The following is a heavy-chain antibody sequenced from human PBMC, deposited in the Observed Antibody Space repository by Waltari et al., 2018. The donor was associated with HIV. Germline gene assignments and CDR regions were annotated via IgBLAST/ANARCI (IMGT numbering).Heavy chain of an antibody. D-gene: IGHD3-10*01. CDR3: IKEASLMVWAPEKSPV. CDR1: GLNFGDSA. Sequence: LESGGDFVQPGGRLSLSCVGSGLNFGDSAMSWVRQSPGRGLQWISHISVGGTTTSYADSVKGRFTIFRENSRNTLYLQLNDLRTEDTAVYFCIKEASLMVWAPEKSPVWGRGTTVTVSP. J-gene: IGHJ3*01. V-gene: IGHV3-23*03. CDR2: ISVGGTTT.